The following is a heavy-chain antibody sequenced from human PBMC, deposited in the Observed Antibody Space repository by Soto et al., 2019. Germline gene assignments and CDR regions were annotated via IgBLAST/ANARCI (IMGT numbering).Heavy chain of an antibody. CDR2: ISGSGGST. V-gene: IGHV3-23*01. CDR3: ANDVHQSRSPSVGDDDACDI. D-gene: IGHD6-6*01. CDR1: GFTFSSYA. J-gene: IGHJ3*02. Sequence: QPGWSLRLSCAASGFTFSSYAMSWVRQAPGKGLEWVSAISGSGGSTYYADSVKGRFTISRDNSKNTLYLQMNSLRAEDTAVYYCANDVHQSRSPSVGDDDACDIWGQGTMLTVS.